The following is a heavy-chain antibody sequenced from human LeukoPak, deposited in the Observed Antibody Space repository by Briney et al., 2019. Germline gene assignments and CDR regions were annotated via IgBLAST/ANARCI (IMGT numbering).Heavy chain of an antibody. V-gene: IGHV3-48*02. CDR3: ASWPDIWSGHYGMDV. D-gene: IGHD3-3*01. Sequence: GGFLRLSCAASGFTFSSYSMNWVRQAPGKGLEWVSYITSSSSTIYYADSVKGRFTISRDNAKNSLYLQMNSLRDEDTAVYYCASWPDIWSGHYGMDVWGQGTTVTVSS. CDR2: ITSSSSTI. CDR1: GFTFSSYS. J-gene: IGHJ6*02.